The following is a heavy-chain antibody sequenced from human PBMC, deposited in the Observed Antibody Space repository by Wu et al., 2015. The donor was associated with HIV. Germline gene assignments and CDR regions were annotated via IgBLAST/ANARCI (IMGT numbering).Heavy chain of an antibody. CDR3: ARGYYYASSGYYPSYHFDY. CDR2: IIPIFGTA. Sequence: VQLVQSGAEVKKPGSSVKVSCKASGGTFSSYAISWVRQAPGQGLEWMGGIIPIFGTANYAQKFQGRVTITTDESTSTAYMELSSLRSEDTAVYYCARGYYYASSGYYPSYHFDYWGQGTLVTVSS. D-gene: IGHD3-22*01. J-gene: IGHJ4*02. CDR1: GGTFSSYA. V-gene: IGHV1-69*05.